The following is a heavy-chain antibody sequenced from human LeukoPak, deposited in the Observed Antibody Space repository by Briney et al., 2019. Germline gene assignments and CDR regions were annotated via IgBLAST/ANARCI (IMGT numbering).Heavy chain of an antibody. CDR1: GFTFSSYD. CDR2: ISYDGSNK. D-gene: IGHD3-22*01. Sequence: GGPLRLPCAASGFTFSSYDMQWPREATGKGREGVAYISYDGSNKYYADSVKGRFTISRDNSKNTLYLQMNSLRAEDTAVYYCARDTANYYDSSGSLLYGFDYWGQGTLVTVSS. J-gene: IGHJ4*02. CDR3: ARDTANYYDSSGSLLYGFDY. V-gene: IGHV3-30*04.